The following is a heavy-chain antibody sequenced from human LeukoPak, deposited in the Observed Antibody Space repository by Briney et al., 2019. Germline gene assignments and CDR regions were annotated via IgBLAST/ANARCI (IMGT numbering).Heavy chain of an antibody. CDR3: ARLSRNCSGGSCYSDWFDP. CDR1: GYRFTNYR. CDR2: IYPGDSDT. V-gene: IGHV5-51*01. Sequence: GESLKISCTGSGYRFTNYRIAWVRQMSGKGLEWMGMIYPGDSDTGYSPSFQGHVTISADKSISTVYLQWSSLKASDTAMYYCARLSRNCSGGSCYSDWFDPWGQGTLVTVSS. J-gene: IGHJ5*02. D-gene: IGHD2-15*01.